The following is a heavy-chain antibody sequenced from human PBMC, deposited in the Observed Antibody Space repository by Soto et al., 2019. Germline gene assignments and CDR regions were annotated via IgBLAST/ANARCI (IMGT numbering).Heavy chain of an antibody. D-gene: IGHD1-26*01. CDR2: IMPGSSHI. CDR1: GFTFSIYS. CDR3: AIGKVGDASVHVFDI. V-gene: IGHV3-48*01. Sequence: EVQLVESGGGLVQPGGSLRLTCAASGFTFSIYSMNWVRQAPGKGLEWVSYIMPGSSHIFYADSVKGRFTISRDNAKNSLYLQMNSLRSEDTAIYYCAIGKVGDASVHVFDIWGQGTMVPVSS. J-gene: IGHJ3*02.